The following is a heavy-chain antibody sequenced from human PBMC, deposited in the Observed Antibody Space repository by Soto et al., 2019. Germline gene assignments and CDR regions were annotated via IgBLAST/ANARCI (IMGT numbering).Heavy chain of an antibody. CDR2: INPSGGST. J-gene: IGHJ1*01. V-gene: IGHV1-46*03. CDR1: GYTFTSYY. D-gene: IGHD2-15*01. CDR3: AREKVVAATEPTEYFQH. Sequence: GASVKVSCKASGYTFTSYYMHWVRQAPGQGLEWMGIINPSGGSTSYAQKFQGRVTMTRDTSTSIVYMELSSLRSEDTAVYYCAREKVVAATEPTEYFQHWGQGTLVTVSS.